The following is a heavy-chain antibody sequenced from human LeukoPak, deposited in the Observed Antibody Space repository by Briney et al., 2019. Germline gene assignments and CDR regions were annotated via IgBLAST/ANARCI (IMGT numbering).Heavy chain of an antibody. V-gene: IGHV1-2*02. CDR2: INPNSGGT. CDR3: ARDLPYCSSTSCYVSDY. D-gene: IGHD2-2*01. Sequence: ASVKVSCKASGYTFTGYYTHWVRQAPGQGLEWMGWINPNSGGTNYAQKFQGRVTMTRDTSISTAYMELSRLRSDDTAVYYCARDLPYCSSTSCYVSDYWGQGTLVTVPS. CDR1: GYTFTGYY. J-gene: IGHJ4*02.